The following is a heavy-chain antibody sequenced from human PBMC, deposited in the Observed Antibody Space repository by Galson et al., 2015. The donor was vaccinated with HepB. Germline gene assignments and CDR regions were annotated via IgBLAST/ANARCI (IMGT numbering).Heavy chain of an antibody. V-gene: IGHV4-59*01. Sequence: LTCTVSGGSISSYYWSWIRQPPGKGLEWIGYIYYSGSTNYNPSLKSRVTISVDTSKNQFSLKLSSVTAADTAVYYCARDAGTGFDPWGQGTLVTVSS. CDR1: GGSISSYY. CDR3: ARDAGTGFDP. D-gene: IGHD1-1*01. CDR2: IYYSGST. J-gene: IGHJ5*02.